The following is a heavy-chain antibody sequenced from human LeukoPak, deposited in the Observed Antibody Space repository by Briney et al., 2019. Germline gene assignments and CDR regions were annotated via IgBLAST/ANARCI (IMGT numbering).Heavy chain of an antibody. CDR3: AKGELPDYFDY. CDR2: IIPILGIA. V-gene: IGHV1-69*04. D-gene: IGHD1-26*01. J-gene: IGHJ4*02. CDR1: GGTFSSYA. Sequence: SVKVSCKASGGTFSSYAISWMRQAPGQGLEWMGRIIPILGIANYAQKFQGRVTITADKSTSTAYMELSSLRSEDTAVYYCAKGELPDYFDYWGQGTLVTVSS.